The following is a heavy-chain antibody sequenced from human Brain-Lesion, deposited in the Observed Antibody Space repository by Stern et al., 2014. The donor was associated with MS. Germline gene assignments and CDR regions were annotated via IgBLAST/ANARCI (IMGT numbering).Heavy chain of an antibody. J-gene: IGHJ6*02. Sequence: VQLVQSGAEVKKPGASVKVSCKTSGYIFTGYYIHWVRQAPGQGLELMAWINPNTGATNYTQKFQGRVTMSRDTSISTAYVELSSLTSDDTAVYYCARDQRGITIFGVVTDYYYLGMDVWGQGTTVTVSS. D-gene: IGHD3-3*01. CDR2: INPNTGAT. V-gene: IGHV1-2*02. CDR1: GYIFTGYY. CDR3: ARDQRGITIFGVVTDYYYLGMDV.